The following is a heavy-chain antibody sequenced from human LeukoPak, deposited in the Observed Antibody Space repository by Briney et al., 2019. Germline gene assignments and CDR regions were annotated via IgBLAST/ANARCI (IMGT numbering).Heavy chain of an antibody. CDR2: INTNTGNP. J-gene: IGHJ6*02. Sequence: PSVKVSCKASGYTFTSYAMNWVRQAPGHGLEWMGWINTNTGNPTYAQGFTGRFVFSLDTSVSTAYLQICSLKAEDTAVYYCARDSAWAFKYYDFWSGSYGMDVWGQGTTVTVSS. D-gene: IGHD3-3*01. CDR3: ARDSAWAFKYYDFWSGSYGMDV. CDR1: GYTFTSYA. V-gene: IGHV7-4-1*01.